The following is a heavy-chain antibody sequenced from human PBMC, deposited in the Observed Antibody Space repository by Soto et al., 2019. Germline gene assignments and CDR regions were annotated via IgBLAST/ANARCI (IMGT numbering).Heavy chain of an antibody. Sequence: GASVKVSCKASGYTFTSYGISWVRQAPGQGLEWMGWISAYNGNTNYAQKLQGRVTMTTDTSTSTAYMELRSLRSDDTAVYYCARDRVLYCTNGVCYKQRYYYGMDVWGQGTTVTVSS. CDR2: ISAYNGNT. J-gene: IGHJ6*02. CDR3: ARDRVLYCTNGVCYKQRYYYGMDV. D-gene: IGHD2-8*01. V-gene: IGHV1-18*01. CDR1: GYTFTSYG.